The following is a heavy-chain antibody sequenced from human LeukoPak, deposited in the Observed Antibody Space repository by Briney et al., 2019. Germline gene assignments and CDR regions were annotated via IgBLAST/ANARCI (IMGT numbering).Heavy chain of an antibody. J-gene: IGHJ4*02. CDR3: AAGAGGIHDY. CDR1: GGSFSGYY. Sequence: SETLSLTCAVYGGSFSGYYWSWIRQPPGKGLEWVGEINHSGSTNYNPSLKSRVTISVDTSKNQFSLKLSSVTAADTAVYYCAAGAGGIHDYWGQGTLVTVSS. CDR2: INHSGST. D-gene: IGHD5-18*01. V-gene: IGHV4-34*01.